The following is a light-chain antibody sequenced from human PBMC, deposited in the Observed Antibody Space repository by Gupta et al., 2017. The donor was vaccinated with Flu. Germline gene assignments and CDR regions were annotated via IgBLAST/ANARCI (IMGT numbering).Light chain of an antibody. Sequence: SSDIGGYNYVSWYQQHPGKAPKLMIYDVSNRPSGVSNRFSGSKSGNTASLTISGLQAEDEADYYCSSYTSSSTLYVFGTGTKVTVL. CDR3: SSYTSSSTLYV. J-gene: IGLJ1*01. CDR1: SSDIGGYNY. CDR2: DVS. V-gene: IGLV2-14*03.